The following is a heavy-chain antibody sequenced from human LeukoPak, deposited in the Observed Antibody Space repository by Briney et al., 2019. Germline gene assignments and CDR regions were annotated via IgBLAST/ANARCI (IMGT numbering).Heavy chain of an antibody. CDR2: IYYSGST. D-gene: IGHD4-17*01. J-gene: IGHJ6*04. V-gene: IGHV4-61*01. CDR3: ARVLATVTTGGMDV. Sequence: KPSETLSLTCTVSGGSVSSCSYYWSWIRQPPGKGLEWVGYIYYSGSTNYNPSLKSRVTISVDTSKNQFSLKLSSVTAADTAVYYCARVLATVTTGGMDVWGKGTTVTVSS. CDR1: GGSVSSCSYY.